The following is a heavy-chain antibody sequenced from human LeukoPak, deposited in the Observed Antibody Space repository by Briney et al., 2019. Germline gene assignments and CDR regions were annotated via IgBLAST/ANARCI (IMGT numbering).Heavy chain of an antibody. D-gene: IGHD3-10*01. Sequence: PGGSLRLSCAASGFNFADHAMRWVRQAPGKGLEWVSATSGISGSTTIYADSVKGRFAVSRDNSRNTLFLQMNSLRAEDTAVYYCAKNFASGRGVPYAMDVWGQGTTVTVAS. CDR2: TSGISGSTT. V-gene: IGHV3-23*01. CDR1: GFNFADHA. CDR3: AKNFASGRGVPYAMDV. J-gene: IGHJ6*02.